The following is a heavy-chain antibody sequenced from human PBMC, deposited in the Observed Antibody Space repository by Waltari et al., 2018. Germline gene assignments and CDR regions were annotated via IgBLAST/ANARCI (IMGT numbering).Heavy chain of an antibody. V-gene: IGHV4-38-2*02. J-gene: IGHJ3*02. Sequence: QVQLQESGPGLVKSSETLSLTCAVSGYSISSGYYWGWIRQPPGKGLEWIGSIYHSGSTYYNPSLKSRVTISVDTSKNQFSLKLSSVTAADTAVYYCAREDIVVVVAAKGSAFDIWGQGTMVTVSS. CDR3: AREDIVVVVAAKGSAFDI. CDR2: IYHSGST. D-gene: IGHD2-15*01. CDR1: GYSISSGYY.